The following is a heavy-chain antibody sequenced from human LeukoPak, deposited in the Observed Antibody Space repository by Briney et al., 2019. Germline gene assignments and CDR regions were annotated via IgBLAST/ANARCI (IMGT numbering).Heavy chain of an antibody. J-gene: IGHJ4*02. V-gene: IGHV3-74*01. CDR2: INSDGSST. CDR3: AREGAVAGNFDY. CDR1: GFTFSSYW. D-gene: IGHD6-19*01. Sequence: GGSLRLSCAACGFTFSSYWMHWVRQAPGKGVVWVSRINSDGSSTIYEDSVKGGFTISRDNAKNTLYLQMNSLRAEDTAVYYCAREGAVAGNFDYWGQGTLVTVSS.